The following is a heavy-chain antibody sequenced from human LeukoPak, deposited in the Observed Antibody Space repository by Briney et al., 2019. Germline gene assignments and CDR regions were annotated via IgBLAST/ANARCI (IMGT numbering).Heavy chain of an antibody. D-gene: IGHD5-12*01. J-gene: IGHJ3*02. CDR3: ATREVARRRIYGFDI. Sequence: SETLSLTCTVSGGSMNNYYWSWIRQPPGKGLEWIGFIHISGSTDYNPSLKSRVTISVDTSTTHSSLNLLSVTAADKAVYYCATREVARRRIYGFDIWGQGTMVTVSS. CDR1: GGSMNNYY. CDR2: IHISGST. V-gene: IGHV4-4*09.